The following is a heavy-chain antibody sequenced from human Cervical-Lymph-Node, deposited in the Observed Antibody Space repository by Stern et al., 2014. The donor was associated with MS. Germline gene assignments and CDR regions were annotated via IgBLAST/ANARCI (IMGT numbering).Heavy chain of an antibody. CDR2: IFAGNGTT. Sequence: QVQLVQSGAEVKKPGASVHVSCKASGYAFTKYAIHWVRQAPGQRLKWMGWIFAGNGTTKYSQTFQGRVTFTQDTSATTAYMEVRSLRSDDTAVYYCARATHYDPQPRDFYYGMDVWGQGTTVIVSS. D-gene: IGHD3-16*01. J-gene: IGHJ6*02. CDR3: ARATHYDPQPRDFYYGMDV. V-gene: IGHV1-3*01. CDR1: GYAFTKYA.